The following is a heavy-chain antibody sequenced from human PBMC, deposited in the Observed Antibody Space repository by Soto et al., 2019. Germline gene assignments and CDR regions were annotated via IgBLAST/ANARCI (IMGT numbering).Heavy chain of an antibody. J-gene: IGHJ6*02. Sequence: SETLSLTCAVYGGSFSCYYWSWIRQAPGKGLEWIGEINHSGSTNYNPSLKSRVTISVDTSKNQFSLKLSSVTAADTAVYYCASINYYGSGSYRYYYGMDVWGQGTTVTVSS. CDR1: GGSFSCYY. V-gene: IGHV4-34*01. D-gene: IGHD3-10*01. CDR3: ASINYYGSGSYRYYYGMDV. CDR2: INHSGST.